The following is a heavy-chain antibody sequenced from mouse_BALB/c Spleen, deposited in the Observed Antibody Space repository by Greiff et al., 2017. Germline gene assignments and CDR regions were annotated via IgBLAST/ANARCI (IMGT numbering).Heavy chain of an antibody. CDR2: IDPENGDT. Sequence: EVQLQQSGAELVRSGASVKLSCTASGFNIKDYYMHWVKQRPEQGLEWIGWIDPENGDTEYAPKFQGKATMTADTSSNTAYLQLSSLTSEDTAVYYCNAGGLPSLYAMDYWGQGTSVTVSS. D-gene: IGHD2-4*01. CDR3: NAGGLPSLYAMDY. CDR1: GFNIKDYY. J-gene: IGHJ4*01. V-gene: IGHV14-4*02.